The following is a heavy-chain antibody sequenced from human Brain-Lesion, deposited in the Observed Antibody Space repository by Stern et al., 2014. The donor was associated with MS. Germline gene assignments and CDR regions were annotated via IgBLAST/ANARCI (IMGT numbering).Heavy chain of an antibody. CDR1: GGSINTNNYY. J-gene: IGHJ4*02. CDR2: IYSSGST. D-gene: IGHD4-17*01. Sequence: QVQLVESGPGLVKPSETLSLTCTVSGGSINTNNYYWGWIRQPPGKGLEWIGNIYSSGSTFYSPSLKSRVTLSVDTSKNHFSLYMSSVTAADTAVYYCARTGDDFGDYSLSYWGQGTLVTVSS. V-gene: IGHV4-39*02. CDR3: ARTGDDFGDYSLSY.